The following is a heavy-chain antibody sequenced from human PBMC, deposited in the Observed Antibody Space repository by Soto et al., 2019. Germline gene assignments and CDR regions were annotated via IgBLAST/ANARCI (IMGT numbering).Heavy chain of an antibody. D-gene: IGHD4-17*01. Sequence: EVQLVESGGGLVKPGGSLRLSCAASGFTFSSYSMNWVRQAPGKGLEWVSSISSSSSYIYYADSVKGRFTISRDNAKNSLYLKMNSLRAEDTAVYYCARDPHGGGGYWGQGTLGTVSS. V-gene: IGHV3-21*01. CDR3: ARDPHGGGGY. CDR2: ISSSSSYI. J-gene: IGHJ4*02. CDR1: GFTFSSYS.